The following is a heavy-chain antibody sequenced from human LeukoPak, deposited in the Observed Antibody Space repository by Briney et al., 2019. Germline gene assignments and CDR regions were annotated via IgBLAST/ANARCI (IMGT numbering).Heavy chain of an antibody. Sequence: GRSLRLFCAASGFTFSSYGMHWVRQAPGKGLEWVALISYDGSHKYCADYVKGRFTISRDSSKNTLYLQMNSLRAEDTAMYYCAKDQDIAAASAFDYWGQGTLVTVSS. CDR3: AKDQDIAAASAFDY. CDR1: GFTFSSYG. D-gene: IGHD6-13*01. J-gene: IGHJ4*02. V-gene: IGHV3-30*18. CDR2: ISYDGSHK.